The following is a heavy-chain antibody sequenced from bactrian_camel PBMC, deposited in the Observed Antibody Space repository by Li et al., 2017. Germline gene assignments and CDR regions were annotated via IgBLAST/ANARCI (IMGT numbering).Heavy chain of an antibody. J-gene: IGHJ4*01. CDR1: GYTGRPVC. CDR2: ISSDGST. CDR3: AAGPAISCELDPRPTSLSY. V-gene: IGHV3S53*01. D-gene: IGHD1*01. Sequence: HVQLVESGGGSVQAGGSLRLSCAASGYTGRPVCMGWFRQAPGKDREWVAAISSDGSTSYSDSVKGRFTISQDTDKNAAFLQMNNLKPDDTAMHYCAAGPAISCELDPRPTSLSYWGQGTQVTVS.